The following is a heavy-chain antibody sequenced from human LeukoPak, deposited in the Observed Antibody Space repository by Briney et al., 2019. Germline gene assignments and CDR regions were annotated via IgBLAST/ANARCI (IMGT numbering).Heavy chain of an antibody. J-gene: IGHJ3*02. CDR3: ARDCSGGSCSDAFDI. CDR2: ISAYNGNT. CDR1: GYTFTSYG. D-gene: IGHD2-15*01. V-gene: IGHV1-18*01. Sequence: ASVKVSCKASGYTFTSYGISWVRQAPGQGLEWMGRISAYNGNTNYAQKLQGRVTMTTDTSTSTAYMELRSLRSDDTAVYYCARDCSGGSCSDAFDIWGQGTMVTVSS.